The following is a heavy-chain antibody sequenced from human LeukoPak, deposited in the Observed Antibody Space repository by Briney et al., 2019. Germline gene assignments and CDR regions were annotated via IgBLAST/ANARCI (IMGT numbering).Heavy chain of an antibody. J-gene: IGHJ4*02. CDR1: GVSISSYY. CDR3: ARLGFSNSGSYLAPSDY. D-gene: IGHD1-26*01. CDR2: IYYSGST. V-gene: IGHV4-59*08. Sequence: SETLSLTCTVSGVSISSYYWSWIRQPPGQGLEWIGYIYYSGSTNYNPSLKSRVTISVDASKNQFSLKLSSVTAADTAVYYCARLGFSNSGSYLAPSDYWGQGTLVTVSS.